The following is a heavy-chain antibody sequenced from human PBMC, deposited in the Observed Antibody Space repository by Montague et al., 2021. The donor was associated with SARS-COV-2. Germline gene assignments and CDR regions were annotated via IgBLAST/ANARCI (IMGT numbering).Heavy chain of an antibody. CDR3: ARQSGGQWGIAVAGDFDY. Sequence: SETLSLTCTVSGGSISSYYWSWIRQPPGKGLEWIGYIYNSGSTNYNPSLKSRVTIPVDTSKNQFSLKLSSVTAADTAVYYCARQSGGQWGIAVAGDFDYWGQGTLVTVSS. CDR2: IYNSGST. D-gene: IGHD6-19*01. CDR1: GGSISSYY. J-gene: IGHJ4*02. V-gene: IGHV4-59*08.